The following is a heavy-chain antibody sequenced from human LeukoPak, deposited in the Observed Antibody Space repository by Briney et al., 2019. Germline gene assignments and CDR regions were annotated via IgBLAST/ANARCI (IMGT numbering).Heavy chain of an antibody. Sequence: SETLSLTCTVSGGSISSYYWSWIRQPAGKGLGWIGRIYTSGSTNYNPSLKSRVTMSVDTSKNQFSLKLSSVTAADTAVYYCARHFNYGSGKRFDYWGQGTLVTVSS. D-gene: IGHD3-10*01. CDR2: IYTSGST. V-gene: IGHV4-4*07. J-gene: IGHJ4*02. CDR3: ARHFNYGSGKRFDY. CDR1: GGSISSYY.